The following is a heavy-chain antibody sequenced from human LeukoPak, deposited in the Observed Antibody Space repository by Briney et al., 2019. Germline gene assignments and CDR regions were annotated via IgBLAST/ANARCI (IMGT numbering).Heavy chain of an antibody. CDR3: ARMVRSNAFDI. D-gene: IGHD5/OR15-5a*01. J-gene: IGHJ3*02. Sequence: SGPTLVNPTQTLTLTCTFSGFSLSTRGVGVGWIRQPPGKALEWLARIDWDDDKYYSTSLKTRLTISKDTSKNQVVLTMTNMDPVDTATYYCARMVRSNAFDIWGQGTMVTVSS. CDR1: GFSLSTRGVG. CDR2: IDWDDDK. V-gene: IGHV2-70*11.